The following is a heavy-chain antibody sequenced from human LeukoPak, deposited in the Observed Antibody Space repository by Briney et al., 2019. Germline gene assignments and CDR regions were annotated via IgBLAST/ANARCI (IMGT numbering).Heavy chain of an antibody. CDR1: GGSISSGGYS. V-gene: IGHV4-30-2*01. CDR3: ASAHTTLGFDAFDV. Sequence: PSETLSLTCAVSGGSISSGGYSRSWIRQPPGKGLEWIGYIYHTGTTYYNPSLKSRVTISMDRSKSQFSLRLTSVTAADTAVYFCASAHTTLGFDAFDVWGQGTMVTVSS. D-gene: IGHD7-27*01. CDR2: IYHTGTT. J-gene: IGHJ3*01.